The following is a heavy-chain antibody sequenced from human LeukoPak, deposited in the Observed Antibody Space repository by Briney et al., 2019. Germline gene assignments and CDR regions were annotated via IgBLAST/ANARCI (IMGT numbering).Heavy chain of an antibody. CDR2: ISSGGST. Sequence: WQSLTLSSAASSFPLSINYMRCTRHAPGKALELVSVISSGGSTYYADSVKGRFTISRDNSKNTLYLQMNRLRAEDTAVYYCARGERLHCGGDRYDVDYWGQGTLVTVSS. CDR1: SFPLSINY. D-gene: IGHD2-21*02. J-gene: IGHJ4*02. V-gene: IGHV3-53*01. CDR3: ARGERLHCGGDRYDVDY.